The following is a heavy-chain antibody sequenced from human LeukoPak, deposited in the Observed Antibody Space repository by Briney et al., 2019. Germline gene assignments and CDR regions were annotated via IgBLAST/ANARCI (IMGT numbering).Heavy chain of an antibody. V-gene: IGHV4-34*01. CDR3: ARGGYCSSTSCPPYYYYYGMDV. Sequence: SKTLSLTCAVYGGSFSGYYWSWIRQPPGKGLEWIGEFNHSGSTNYNPSLKSRVTISVDTSKNQFSLKLSSVTAADTAVYYCARGGYCSSTSCPPYYYYYGMDVWGQGTTVTVSS. J-gene: IGHJ6*02. D-gene: IGHD2-2*01. CDR1: GGSFSGYY. CDR2: FNHSGST.